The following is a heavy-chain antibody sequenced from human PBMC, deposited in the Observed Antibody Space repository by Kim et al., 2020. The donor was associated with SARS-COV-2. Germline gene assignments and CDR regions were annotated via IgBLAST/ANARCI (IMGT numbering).Heavy chain of an antibody. CDR3: ARVRTLGWFDP. J-gene: IGHJ5*02. Sequence: TNYNPSLKSRVTMSVDTSKNQFSLKLSSVTAADTAVYYCARVRTLGWFDPWGQGTLVTVSS. V-gene: IGHV4-4*07. D-gene: IGHD2-15*01. CDR2: T.